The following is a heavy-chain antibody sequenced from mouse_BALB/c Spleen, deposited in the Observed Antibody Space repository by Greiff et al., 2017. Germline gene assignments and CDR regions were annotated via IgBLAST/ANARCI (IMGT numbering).Heavy chain of an antibody. CDR3: ARDRGDYGSSFAY. D-gene: IGHD1-1*01. Sequence: EVQLVESGGGLVKPGGSLKLSCAASGFTFSDYYMYWVRQTPEKRLEWVATISDGGSYTYYPDSVKGRFTISRDNAKNNLYLQMSSLKSEDTAMYYCARDRGDYGSSFAYWGQGTLVTVSA. CDR2: ISDGGSYT. CDR1: GFTFSDYY. J-gene: IGHJ3*01. V-gene: IGHV5-4*02.